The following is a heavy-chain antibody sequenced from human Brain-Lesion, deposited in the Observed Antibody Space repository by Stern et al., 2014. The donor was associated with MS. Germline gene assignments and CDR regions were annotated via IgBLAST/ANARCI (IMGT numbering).Heavy chain of an antibody. Sequence: VQLVESGPGLVKPSDTLSLTCSVSGDSLSSSTFYWGWIRQPPGKGPEWIGSVSYSGNTYYPPSLKSRVTISVDTSKNQFSLRLPSVTAADTAVYYCARHQLGYGYAYLRYWGQGTLVTVSS. CDR3: ARHQLGYGYAYLRY. V-gene: IGHV4-39*01. CDR1: GDSLSSSTFY. D-gene: IGHD5-18*01. CDR2: VSYSGNT. J-gene: IGHJ4*02.